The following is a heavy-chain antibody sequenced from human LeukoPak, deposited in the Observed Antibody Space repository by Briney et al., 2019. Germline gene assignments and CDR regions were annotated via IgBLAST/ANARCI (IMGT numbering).Heavy chain of an antibody. CDR1: GYSFTTYW. D-gene: IGHD3-16*01. V-gene: IGHV5-51*01. CDR2: VYPGDSDT. J-gene: IGHJ5*01. Sequence: GESLKISCKGSGYSFTTYWIDWVRQMPGQGLEWMGMVYPGDSDTRYSPSFHGQVTMSADKSISTAYLHWSSLKASDTAIYYCARRGGRWFDSWGQGSLVTVSS. CDR3: ARRGGRWFDS.